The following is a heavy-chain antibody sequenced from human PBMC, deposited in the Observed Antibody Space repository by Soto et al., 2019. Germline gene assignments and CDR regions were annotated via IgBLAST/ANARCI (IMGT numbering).Heavy chain of an antibody. CDR3: ARDLGTGTDF. V-gene: IGHV4-4*02. D-gene: IGHD1-1*01. CDR1: GDSISSSNW. CDR2: IYHSGAT. Sequence: QVQLQESGPGLVKPSGTLSLTCAVSGDSISSSNWWSWVRQAPGKGLEWIGEIYHSGATTYNPSLNGRATISVAPSKNPVALKLTSVTAADTAVYFCARDLGTGTDFWGRGTLVTVAS. J-gene: IGHJ4*02.